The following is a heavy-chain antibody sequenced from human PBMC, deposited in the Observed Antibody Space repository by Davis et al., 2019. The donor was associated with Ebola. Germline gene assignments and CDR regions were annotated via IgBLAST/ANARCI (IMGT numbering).Heavy chain of an antibody. CDR1: GFTFSSYW. Sequence: GGSLRLSCAASGFTFSSYWMSWVRQAPGKGLEWVAVIWYDGSNKYYADSVKGRFTISRDNSKNTLYLQMNSLRAEDTAVYYCARGEEVVAATVDAFDIWGQGTMVTVSS. V-gene: IGHV3-33*08. CDR2: IWYDGSNK. D-gene: IGHD2-15*01. CDR3: ARGEEVVAATVDAFDI. J-gene: IGHJ3*02.